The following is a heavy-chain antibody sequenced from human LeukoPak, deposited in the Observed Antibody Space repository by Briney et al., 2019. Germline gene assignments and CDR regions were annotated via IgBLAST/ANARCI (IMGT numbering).Heavy chain of an antibody. D-gene: IGHD4-17*01. J-gene: IGHJ4*02. CDR3: AKDMGGDYKSGTLDY. Sequence: GGSLRLSCAASGFTFDDYAMHWVRQAPGKGLEWVSGINWSNGSIGYADSVKGRFTISRDNAKNSLYLQMNSLRAEDTALYHCAKDMGGDYKSGTLDYWGQGTLVTVSS. CDR2: INWSNGSI. V-gene: IGHV3-9*01. CDR1: GFTFDDYA.